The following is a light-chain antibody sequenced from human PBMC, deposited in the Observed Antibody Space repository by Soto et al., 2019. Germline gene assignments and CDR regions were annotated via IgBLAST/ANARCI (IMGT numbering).Light chain of an antibody. CDR2: GAS. J-gene: IGKJ2*01. CDR1: QSISTY. Sequence: DIQMTQSPSSLSASVGDRVTITCRASQSISTYLNWYQQKPGEAPKLLIFGASSLQSGVPPRFSGSGSGTDFTLTINSLQPDDFATYHCQQNYTTPRTFGQGTKLEIK. CDR3: QQNYTTPRT. V-gene: IGKV1-39*01.